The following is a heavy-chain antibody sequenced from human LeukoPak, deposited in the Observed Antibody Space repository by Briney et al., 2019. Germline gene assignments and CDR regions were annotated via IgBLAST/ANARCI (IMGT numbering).Heavy chain of an antibody. V-gene: IGHV3-23*01. Sequence: GGSLRLSCAASGFTFSAYAMGWDRHSPRKALEWASGITFNGAKTYYANSVKVRFTISRYNYKNTLCLQMNSLRAEDLAVYYCAKDTPSRSSGWDRWGQGTLVTVSS. D-gene: IGHD6-19*01. CDR3: AKDTPSRSSGWDR. CDR1: GFTFSAYA. CDR2: ITFNGAKT. J-gene: IGHJ4*02.